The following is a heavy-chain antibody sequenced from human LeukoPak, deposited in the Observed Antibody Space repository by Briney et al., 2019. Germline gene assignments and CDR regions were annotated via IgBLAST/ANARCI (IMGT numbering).Heavy chain of an antibody. J-gene: IGHJ6*03. CDR2: MNPNSGNT. V-gene: IGHV1-8*01. D-gene: IGHD3-9*01. Sequence: ASVKVSCKASGYTFTSYDINWVRQATGQGLEWMGWMNPNSGNTGYAQKFQGRVTMTRNTSISTAYMELSSLRSEDTAVYYCARGWYYDILTGYDYYYYYMDVWSKGTTVTVSS. CDR3: ARGWYYDILTGYDYYYYYMDV. CDR1: GYTFTSYD.